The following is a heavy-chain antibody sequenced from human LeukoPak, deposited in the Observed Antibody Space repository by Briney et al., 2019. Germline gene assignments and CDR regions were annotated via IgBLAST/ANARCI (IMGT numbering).Heavy chain of an antibody. V-gene: IGHV2-5*01. D-gene: IGHD3-22*01. CDR1: GLSLSTSGVG. CDR3: AHTQYYFDSGGVDDGFDI. CDR2: IYWNDEK. Sequence: SGPTLVKPTQTLMLTCTLSGLSLSTSGVGVGWIRQPPGKALEWLALIYWNDEKRYSPSLKSRLTITKDTSKIQVVLAMTNMDPVDTATYYCAHTQYYFDSGGVDDGFDIWGQGTLVTVSS. J-gene: IGHJ3*02.